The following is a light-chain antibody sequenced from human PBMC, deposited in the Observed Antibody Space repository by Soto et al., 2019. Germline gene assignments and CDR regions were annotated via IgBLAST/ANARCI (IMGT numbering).Light chain of an antibody. CDR2: AAS. CDR1: HFVRKN. Sequence: EIVMTQSPATLSVSPGERVTPSCRASHFVRKNLAWYKQKAGQAPRLLLYAASTRATGVPARFSGSGSGTEFTLTISSLQSEDFAVYYCQQYNNWPLYTFGQGTKLEIK. J-gene: IGKJ2*01. V-gene: IGKV3-15*01. CDR3: QQYNNWPLYT.